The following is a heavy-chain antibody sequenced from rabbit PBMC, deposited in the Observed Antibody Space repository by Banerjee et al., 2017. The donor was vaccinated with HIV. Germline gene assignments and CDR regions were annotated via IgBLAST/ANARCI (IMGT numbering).Heavy chain of an antibody. CDR1: GFTLSNNYW. V-gene: IGHV1S45*01. CDR2: INTGDGST. CDR3: ARGWITMTMNL. D-gene: IGHD2-1*01. Sequence: QEQLVESGGDLVKPEGSLTLTCTASGFTLSNNYWIYWVRQAPGKGLEWIGCINTGDGSTYYASWAKGRFTISKTSSTTVTLQMTSLTAADTATYFCARGWITMTMNLWGPGTLVTVS. J-gene: IGHJ4*01.